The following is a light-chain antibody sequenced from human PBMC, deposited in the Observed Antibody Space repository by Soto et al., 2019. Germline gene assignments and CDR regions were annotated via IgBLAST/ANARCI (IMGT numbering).Light chain of an antibody. CDR1: SSDVGGYNY. V-gene: IGLV2-14*01. CDR2: DVS. CDR3: SSYTSSSSLV. J-gene: IGLJ2*01. Sequence: QSALTQPASVSGYPGQSITISCTGTSSDVGGYNYVSWYQQHPGKAPKLMIYDVSNRPSGVSNRFSGSKSGNTASLTISGLQADDGADYYCSSYTSSSSLVFGGGTKVTVL.